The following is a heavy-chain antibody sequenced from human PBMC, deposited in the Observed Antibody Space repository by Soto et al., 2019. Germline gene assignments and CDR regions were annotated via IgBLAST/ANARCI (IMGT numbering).Heavy chain of an antibody. CDR3: ARYWHSYSLNYYRGMDV. CDR2: IYPADSDT. J-gene: IGHJ6*02. D-gene: IGHD5-18*01. V-gene: IGHV5-51*01. CDR1: GYNFATDW. Sequence: GAEVKKPGESLKISCKGSGYNFATDWIGWVRQMPGKGLEWMGIIYPADSDTRYSPSSQGQVTISADKSISTAYLQWSSLKASDTAMYFCARYWHSYSLNYYRGMDVWGQGTTVTVSS.